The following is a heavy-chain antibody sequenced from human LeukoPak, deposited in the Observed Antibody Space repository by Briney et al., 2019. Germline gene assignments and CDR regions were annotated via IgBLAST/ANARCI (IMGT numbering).Heavy chain of an antibody. CDR2: ISFDGSKK. CDR3: AKDSDSSSFDY. J-gene: IGHJ4*02. CDR1: GFTFSSFG. Sequence: GGSLRLPCAASGFTFSSFGMHWVRQAPGKGLEWVAVISFDGSKKYHADSVKGRFTISRDNSKNTLYLHMNSLRAEDTGVYYCAKDSDSSSFDYWGQGTLVTVSS. D-gene: IGHD6-6*01. V-gene: IGHV3-30*18.